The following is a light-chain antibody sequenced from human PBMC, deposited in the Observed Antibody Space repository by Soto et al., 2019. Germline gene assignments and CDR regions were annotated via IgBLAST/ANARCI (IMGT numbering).Light chain of an antibody. CDR1: SRDVGGYNS. CDR2: DVS. Sequence: QSVLTQPRSVSGSPGQSVTISCSGTSRDVGGYNSVSWYQQHPGKAPKVMIHDVSKRPSGVPDRFSGSKSGNTASLTISGLQAEDEADYYCCSYAGSYTVIFGGGTKLTVL. CDR3: CSYAGSYTVI. V-gene: IGLV2-11*01. J-gene: IGLJ2*01.